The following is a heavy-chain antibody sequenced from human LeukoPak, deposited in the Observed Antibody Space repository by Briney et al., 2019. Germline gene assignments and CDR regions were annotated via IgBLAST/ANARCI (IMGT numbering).Heavy chain of an antibody. CDR2: ISGSGDST. V-gene: IGHV3-23*01. J-gene: IGHJ4*02. Sequence: GGSLRLSCTASGFTFGDYAMSWFRQAPGKGLEWVSGISGSGDSTYYADSVKGRFTISRDNSKNTLYLQMNSLRVEDTAAYYCAKVRAPSGWFNSDYWGQGTLVTVSS. D-gene: IGHD6-19*01. CDR1: GFTFGDYA. CDR3: AKVRAPSGWFNSDY.